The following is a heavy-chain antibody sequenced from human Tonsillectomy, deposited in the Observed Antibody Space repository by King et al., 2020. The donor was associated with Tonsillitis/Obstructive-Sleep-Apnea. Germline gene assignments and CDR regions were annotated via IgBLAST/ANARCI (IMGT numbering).Heavy chain of an antibody. CDR1: GGSISSYY. CDR3: ARSSVLPLWGY. Sequence: QLQESGPGLVKPSETLSLTCTVSGGSISSYYWSWIRQPPGKGLEWIGYIYYSGSTNYNPSLKSRVTISVDTSKNQFSLKLSSVTAADTAVYYCARSSVLPLWGYWGQGTLVTVSS. V-gene: IGHV4-59*01. CDR2: IYYSGST. J-gene: IGHJ4*02. D-gene: IGHD1-26*01.